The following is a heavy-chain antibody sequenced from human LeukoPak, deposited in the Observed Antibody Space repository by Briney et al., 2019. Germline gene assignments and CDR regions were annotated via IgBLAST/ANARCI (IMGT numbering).Heavy chain of an antibody. CDR2: IKQDGSGK. V-gene: IGHV3-7*03. J-gene: IGHJ4*02. Sequence: SGGSLRLSCAASGFTFSSYWMSWVRQAPGKGLEWVANIKQDGSGKYYVDSVKGRFTISRDNAKNSLYLQMNSLRAEDTAVYYCARGVYDFWSGYYEPFDYWGQGTLVTVSS. CDR3: ARGVYDFWSGYYEPFDY. CDR1: GFTFSSYW. D-gene: IGHD3-3*01.